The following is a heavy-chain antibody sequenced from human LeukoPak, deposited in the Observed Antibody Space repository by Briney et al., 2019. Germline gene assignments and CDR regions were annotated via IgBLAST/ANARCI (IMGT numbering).Heavy chain of an antibody. CDR1: GFRFSDYG. CDR3: VKEGGHKIPFDY. J-gene: IGHJ4*02. CDR2: ISASGDNT. V-gene: IGHV3-23*01. Sequence: PGGSLRLSCAASGFRFSDYGMSGVRQAPGQGLEWVSVISASGDNTNYADSVRGRFTISRDDSKSPLYLQMNSLRAEDTATYYCVKEGGHKIPFDYWGQGTLVTVSS. D-gene: IGHD1-26*01.